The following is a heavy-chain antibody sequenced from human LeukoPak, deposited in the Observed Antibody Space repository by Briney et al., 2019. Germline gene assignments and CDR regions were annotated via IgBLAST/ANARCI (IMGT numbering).Heavy chain of an antibody. V-gene: IGHV4-31*03. CDR1: GGSISSGGYY. D-gene: IGHD3-10*01. Sequence: PSETLSLTRTVPGGSISSGGYYWRWIRQHPGKGLEYIGYIYYSGSTYYNPSLKSRVTISVDTSKNQFSLKVSSVTVADTAVYYCARGIIGAIYYYYGMDVWGQGTTVTVSS. J-gene: IGHJ6*02. CDR2: IYYSGST. CDR3: ARGIIGAIYYYYGMDV.